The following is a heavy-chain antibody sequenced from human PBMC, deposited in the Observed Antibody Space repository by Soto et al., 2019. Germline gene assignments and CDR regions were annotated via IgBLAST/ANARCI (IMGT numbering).Heavy chain of an antibody. D-gene: IGHD6-13*01. Sequence: GGSLRLSCAASGFSFEDYTMHWVRHGPGKGPEWISLISWDGGRTLFSDSVKGRFIISRDNAENSLYLQMNSLRVEDTGVYYCAREKSVLAAIGDLWGHGTLVTVSS. V-gene: IGHV3-43*01. CDR1: GFSFEDYT. CDR3: AREKSVLAAIGDL. J-gene: IGHJ5*02. CDR2: ISWDGGRT.